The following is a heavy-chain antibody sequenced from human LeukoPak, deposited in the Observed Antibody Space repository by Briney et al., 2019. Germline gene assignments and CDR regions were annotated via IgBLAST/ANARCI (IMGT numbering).Heavy chain of an antibody. D-gene: IGHD5-18*01. Sequence: ASVKVSCKASGYTFTSYAMNRVRQAPGQGLEWMGWINTNTGNPTYAQGFTGRFVFSLDTSVSTAYLQISSLKDEDTAVYYCARDSLVGYSYGYNGWFDPWGQGTLVTVSS. CDR1: GYTFTSYA. V-gene: IGHV7-4-1*02. J-gene: IGHJ5*02. CDR3: ARDSLVGYSYGYNGWFDP. CDR2: INTNTGNP.